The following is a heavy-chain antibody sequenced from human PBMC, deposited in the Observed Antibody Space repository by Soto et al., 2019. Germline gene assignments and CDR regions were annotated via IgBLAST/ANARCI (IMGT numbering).Heavy chain of an antibody. J-gene: IGHJ4*02. Sequence: EVQLLESGGGLVQPGGSLRLSCAASGFTFSSYAMSWVRQAPGKGLEWVSAISGSGGSTYYADSVKGRFTISRDNSKNTLYLQMNSLRAEDPAVYYCATEVGRPGHLFDYWGQGTLVTGSS. CDR2: ISGSGGST. V-gene: IGHV3-23*01. CDR3: ATEVGRPGHLFDY. CDR1: GFTFSSYA.